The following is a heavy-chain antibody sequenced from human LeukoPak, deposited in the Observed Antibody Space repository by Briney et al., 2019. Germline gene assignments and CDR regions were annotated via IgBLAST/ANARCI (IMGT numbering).Heavy chain of an antibody. V-gene: IGHV1-2*02. CDR3: AREGVYSGSYYLIDY. D-gene: IGHD1-26*01. CDR2: INPNSGGT. Sequence: ASVKVSCKASGYTFTGYYMHWVRQAPGQGLEWMGWINPNSGGTNYAQKFQGRVTMTRDTSISTAYMELSRLRSDDTAVYYCAREGVYSGSYYLIDYWGQGTLVTVSS. J-gene: IGHJ4*02. CDR1: GYTFTGYY.